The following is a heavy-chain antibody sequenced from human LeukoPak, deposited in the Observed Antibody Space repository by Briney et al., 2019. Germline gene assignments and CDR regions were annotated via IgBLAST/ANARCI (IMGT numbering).Heavy chain of an antibody. CDR1: GYTLTELS. CDR3: ATESRGSRDGWFDP. J-gene: IGHJ5*02. Sequence: ASVKVSCKVSGYTLTELSMHWVRQAPGRGLEWMGGFDPEDGETIYAQKFQGGVTMTEDTSTDTADMELSSLRSEDTAVYYCATESRGSRDGWFDPWGQGTLVTVSS. CDR2: FDPEDGET. V-gene: IGHV1-24*01. D-gene: IGHD1-26*01.